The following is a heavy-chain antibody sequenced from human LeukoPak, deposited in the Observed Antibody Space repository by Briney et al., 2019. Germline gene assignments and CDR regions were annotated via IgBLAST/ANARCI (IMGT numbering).Heavy chain of an antibody. CDR1: GYSISSGYY. CDR3: ARDGPPKYCSSTSCYLDY. J-gene: IGHJ4*02. CDR2: IYYSGST. V-gene: IGHV4-38-2*02. Sequence: PSETLSLTCTVSGYSISSGYYWGWIRQPPGKGLEWIGSIYYSGSTYYNPSLKSRVTISVDTSKNQFSLKLSSVTAADTAVYYCARDGPPKYCSSTSCYLDYWGQGTLVTVSS. D-gene: IGHD2-2*01.